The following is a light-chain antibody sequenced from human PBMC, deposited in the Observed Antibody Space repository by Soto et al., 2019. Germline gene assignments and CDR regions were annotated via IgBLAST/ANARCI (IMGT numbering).Light chain of an antibody. Sequence: DIVMTQSPDSLAVSLGERATINCKSSQSLLYSSNNKNYLAWYQQKPGQPPKLLIYWASTRESGVPDRFGGSWAGTDFTLNISSLQAEDVAVYYCQQYYATPITFGQGTRLEI. J-gene: IGKJ5*01. V-gene: IGKV4-1*01. CDR2: WAS. CDR1: QSLLYSSNNKNY. CDR3: QQYYATPIT.